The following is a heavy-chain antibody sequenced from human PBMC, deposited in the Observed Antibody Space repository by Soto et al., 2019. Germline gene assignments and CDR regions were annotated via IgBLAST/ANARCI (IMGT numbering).Heavy chain of an antibody. CDR1: GYTFTNFW. CDR2: IYPGDSDT. V-gene: IGHV5-51*01. CDR3: ARIPKGGSYVHDY. Sequence: GESLKISCKGSGYTFTNFWIGWVRQMPGKGLEWMGIIYPGDSDTSYSPSFQGLITVSADKSINTAYLQWSSLKASDTAMYFCARIPKGGSYVHDYWGQGTLVTVSS. D-gene: IGHD5-18*01. J-gene: IGHJ4*02.